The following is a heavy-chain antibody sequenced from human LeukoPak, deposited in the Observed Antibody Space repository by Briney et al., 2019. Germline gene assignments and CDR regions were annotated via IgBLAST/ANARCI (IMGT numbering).Heavy chain of an antibody. Sequence: SVKVSCKASGYTFTSNYIHWVRQAPGQGLEWMGGIIPIFGTANYAQKFQGRVTITADESTSTAYMELSSLRSEDTAVYYCACHSSSHYYYGMDVWGQGTTVTVSS. J-gene: IGHJ6*02. V-gene: IGHV1-69*13. D-gene: IGHD6-6*01. CDR1: GYTFTSNY. CDR3: ACHSSSHYYYGMDV. CDR2: IIPIFGTA.